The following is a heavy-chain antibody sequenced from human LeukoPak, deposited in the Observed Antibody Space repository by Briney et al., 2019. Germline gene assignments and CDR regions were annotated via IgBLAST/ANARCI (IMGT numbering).Heavy chain of an antibody. CDR1: GLTFSRYG. CDR3: ARGGADYVIGY. J-gene: IGHJ4*02. CDR2: ISGGGTRT. D-gene: IGHD4-17*01. V-gene: IGHV3-23*01. Sequence: GGSLRLSCAASGLTFSRYGMSWARQAPGKGLEWVSGISGGGTRTYYADSVKGRFTISRDNTKNSLYLQMNNLRAEDTAVYYCARGGADYVIGYWGQGTLVTVSS.